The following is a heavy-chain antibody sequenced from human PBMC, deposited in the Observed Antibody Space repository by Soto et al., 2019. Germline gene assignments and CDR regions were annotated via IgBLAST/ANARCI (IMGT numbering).Heavy chain of an antibody. V-gene: IGHV4-31*03. J-gene: IGHJ4*02. CDR3: ASEGIAAAGIDY. Sequence: QVQLQKSGPGLVKPSQTLSLTCTVSGGSISSGGYYWSWIRQHPGKGLEWIGYIYYSGSTYYNPSLKSRVTISVDTSKNQFSLKLSSVTAADTAVYYCASEGIAAAGIDYWGQGTLVTVSS. CDR1: GGSISSGGYY. D-gene: IGHD6-13*01. CDR2: IYYSGST.